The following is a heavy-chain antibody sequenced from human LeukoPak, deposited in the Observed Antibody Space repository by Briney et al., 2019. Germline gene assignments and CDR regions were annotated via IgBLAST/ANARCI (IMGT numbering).Heavy chain of an antibody. V-gene: IGHV3-74*01. Sequence: GGSLRLSCAASGFTFSSYWMHWVRQAPGQGLVWVSRINSDGSSTSYADSVKGRFTISRDNAKNTLYLQMNSLRAEDTAVYYCARDIGYGGKHSVDYWGQGTLVTVSS. CDR2: INSDGSST. D-gene: IGHD4-23*01. J-gene: IGHJ4*02. CDR1: GFTFSSYW. CDR3: ARDIGYGGKHSVDY.